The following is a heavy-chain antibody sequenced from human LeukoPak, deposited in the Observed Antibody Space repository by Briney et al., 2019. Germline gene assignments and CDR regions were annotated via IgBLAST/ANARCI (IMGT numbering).Heavy chain of an antibody. V-gene: IGHV1-2*02. CDR3: ARTTIFGVVIINALDY. CDR1: GYTFTGYY. J-gene: IGHJ4*02. CDR2: INPNSGGT. Sequence: ASVKVSCKASGYTFTGYYMHWVRQAPGQGLEWMGWINPNSGGTNYAQKFQGRVTMTRDTSIRTAYMELSRLRSDDTAVYYCARTTIFGVVIINALDYWGQGTLVTVSS. D-gene: IGHD3-3*01.